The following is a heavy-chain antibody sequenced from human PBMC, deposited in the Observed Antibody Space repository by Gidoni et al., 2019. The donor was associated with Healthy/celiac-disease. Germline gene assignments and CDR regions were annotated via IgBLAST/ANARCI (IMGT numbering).Heavy chain of an antibody. V-gene: IGHV3-9*01. CDR3: AKDSGVGATTLDY. Sequence: EVQLVESGGGLVQPGRSLRLSCAASGFTFDDYAMHWVRQAPGKGLEWVSGISWNSGSIGYADSVKGRFTISRDNAKNSLYLQMNSLRAEDTALYYCAKDSGVGATTLDYWGQGTLVTVSS. CDR2: ISWNSGSI. CDR1: GFTFDDYA. D-gene: IGHD1-26*01. J-gene: IGHJ4*02.